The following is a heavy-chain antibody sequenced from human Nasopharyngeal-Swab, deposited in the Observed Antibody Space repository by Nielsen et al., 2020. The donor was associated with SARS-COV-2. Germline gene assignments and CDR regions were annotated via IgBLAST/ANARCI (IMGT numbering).Heavy chain of an antibody. CDR3: ARATMIVVVIGAFDI. J-gene: IGHJ3*02. CDR2: IYYSGST. V-gene: IGHV4-31*02. D-gene: IGHD3-22*01. Sequence: WIRQPPGKGLEWIGYIYYSGSTYYNPSLKSRVTISVDTSKNQFSLKLSSVTAADTAVYYCARATMIVVVIGAFDIWGQGTMVTVPS.